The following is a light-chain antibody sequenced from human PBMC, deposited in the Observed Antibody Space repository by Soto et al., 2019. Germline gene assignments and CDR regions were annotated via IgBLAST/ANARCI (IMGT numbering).Light chain of an antibody. CDR1: SSDIGSYDH. CDR2: AVS. V-gene: IGLV2-14*01. Sequence: QAVVTQPASVSGSPGQSITISCSGTSSDIGSYDHVAWYQQFPGKSPKLMIYAVSDRPSGVSDRFSGSKSGITASLTISGLQTEDEADYYCISYTNRQSYVFGTGTKLTVL. CDR3: ISYTNRQSYV. J-gene: IGLJ1*01.